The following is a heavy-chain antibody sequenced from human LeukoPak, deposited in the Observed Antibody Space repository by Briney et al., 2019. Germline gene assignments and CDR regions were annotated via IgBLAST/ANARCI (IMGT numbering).Heavy chain of an antibody. Sequence: SETLSLTCTVSGGSISSSSYYWGWIRQPPGKGLEWIGSIYYSGSTYYNPSLKSRVTISVDTSKNQFSLKLSSVTAADTAVYYCARQAREMASPDYWGQGTLVTVSS. CDR2: IYYSGST. J-gene: IGHJ4*02. D-gene: IGHD5-24*01. V-gene: IGHV4-39*01. CDR3: ARQAREMASPDY. CDR1: GGSISSSSYY.